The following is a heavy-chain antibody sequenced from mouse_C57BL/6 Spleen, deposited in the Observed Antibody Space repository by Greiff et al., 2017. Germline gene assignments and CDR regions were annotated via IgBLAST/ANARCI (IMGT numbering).Heavy chain of an antibody. CDR3: AREDYGSSYVGYLDY. V-gene: IGHV5-16*01. D-gene: IGHD1-1*01. CDR1: GFTFSDYY. CDR2: INYDGSST. Sequence: EVKVVESEGGLVQPGSSMKLSCTASGFTFSDYYMAWVRQVPEKGLEWVANINYDGSSTYYLDSLKSRFIISRDNAKNILYLQMSSLKSEDTATYYCAREDYGSSYVGYLDYWGQGTTRTVSS. J-gene: IGHJ2*01.